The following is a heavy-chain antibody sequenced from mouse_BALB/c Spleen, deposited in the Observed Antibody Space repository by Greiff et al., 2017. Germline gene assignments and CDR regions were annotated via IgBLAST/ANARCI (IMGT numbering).Heavy chain of an antibody. CDR1: GFTFSSYA. CDR2: ISSGGST. Sequence: EVQGVESGGGLVKPGGSLKLSCAASGFTFSSYAMSWVRQTPEKRLEWVASISSGGSTYYPDSVKGRFTISRDNARNILYLQMSSLRSEDTAMYYCASLRYDADWFAYWGQGTLVTVSA. CDR3: ASLRYDADWFAY. V-gene: IGHV5-6-5*01. D-gene: IGHD2-14*01. J-gene: IGHJ3*01.